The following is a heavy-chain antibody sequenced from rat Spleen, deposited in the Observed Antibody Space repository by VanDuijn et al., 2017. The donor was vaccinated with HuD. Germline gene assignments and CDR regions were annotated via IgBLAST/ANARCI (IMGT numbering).Heavy chain of an antibody. CDR2: ISYDGGGT. V-gene: IGHV5-20*01. CDR3: TTDSFITIAASEGLGFAY. D-gene: IGHD1-2*01. CDR1: GFTFSDYY. Sequence: EVQLAESGGGLVQPGRSLKLSCAASGFTFSDYYMAWVRQAPTKGLEWVASISYDGGGTYYRDSVKGRFTISRDNTKSSLYLQMDSLRSEDTATYYCTTDSFITIAASEGLGFAYWGQGTLVTVSS. J-gene: IGHJ3*01.